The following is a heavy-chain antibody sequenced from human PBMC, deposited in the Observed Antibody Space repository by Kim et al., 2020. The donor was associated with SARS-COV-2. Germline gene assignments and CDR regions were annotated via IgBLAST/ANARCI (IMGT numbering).Heavy chain of an antibody. CDR1: GFTFSSYG. CDR3: ARSWAGSCLDY. Sequence: GGSLRLSCAASGFTFSSYGMHWVRQAPGKGLEWVAVIWYDGSNKYYADSVKGRFTISRDNSKNTLYLQMNSLRAEDTAVYYCARSWAGSCLDYWGQGTLVTVSS. CDR2: IWYDGSNK. D-gene: IGHD2-15*01. J-gene: IGHJ4*02. V-gene: IGHV3-33*01.